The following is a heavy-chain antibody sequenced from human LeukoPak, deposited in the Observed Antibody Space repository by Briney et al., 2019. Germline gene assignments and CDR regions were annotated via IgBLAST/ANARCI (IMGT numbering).Heavy chain of an antibody. D-gene: IGHD3-22*01. J-gene: IGHJ3*02. CDR3: AKGRKYYYDSSGHI. CDR2: ISYDGSNK. CDR1: GFTFSSYG. V-gene: IGHV3-30*18. Sequence: GGSLRLSCAASGFTFSSYGMHWVRQAPGKGLEWVAVISYDGSNKYYADSVKGRFTISRDNSKNTLYLQMNSLRAEDTAVYYCAKGRKYYYDSSGHIWGQGTMVTVSS.